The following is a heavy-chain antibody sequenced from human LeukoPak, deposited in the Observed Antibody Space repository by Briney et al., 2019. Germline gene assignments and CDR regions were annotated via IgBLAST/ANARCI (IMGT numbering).Heavy chain of an antibody. V-gene: IGHV3-9*01. CDR3: AYLTNPGHDYGDGPGGY. Sequence: GGSLRLSCAASGFAFDDYAMHWVRQAPGKGLEWVSGTSWNSGSIGYADSVKGRFTISRDNAKNSLYLQMNSLRAEDTALYYCAYLTNPGHDYGDGPGGYWGQGTLVTVSS. J-gene: IGHJ4*02. D-gene: IGHD4-17*01. CDR1: GFAFDDYA. CDR2: TSWNSGSI.